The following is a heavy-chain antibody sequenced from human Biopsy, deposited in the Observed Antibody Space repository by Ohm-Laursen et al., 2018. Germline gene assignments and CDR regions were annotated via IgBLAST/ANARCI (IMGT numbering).Heavy chain of an antibody. CDR1: GYSFDIYP. D-gene: IGHD2-15*01. J-gene: IGHJ4*02. Sequence: ASSVKVSCKASGYSFDIYPLFWVRQAPGQGFEWMGGIVPLFETTDSAQKFQGRVTITADRSTTTAYIELSGLTSEDTAIYYCAKAGQTSGEYVVPRHFDSWGQGTRVTVSS. CDR2: IVPLFETT. V-gene: IGHV1-69*06. CDR3: AKAGQTSGEYVVPRHFDS.